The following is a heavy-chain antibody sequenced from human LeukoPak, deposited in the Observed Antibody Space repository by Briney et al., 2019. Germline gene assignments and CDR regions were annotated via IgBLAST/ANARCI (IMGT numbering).Heavy chain of an antibody. CDR1: GFTFDDYA. J-gene: IGHJ6*02. Sequence: PGRSLRLSCAASGFTFDDYAMHWVRHAPGKGLEWVSHISWNSATIDYADSVKGRFTISRDNAKNSLYLQMNRLRPEDTALYYCSKGTPISRFSPGDVWGQGTTVTVSS. CDR2: ISWNSATI. CDR3: SKGTPISRFSPGDV. D-gene: IGHD1-14*01. V-gene: IGHV3-9*01.